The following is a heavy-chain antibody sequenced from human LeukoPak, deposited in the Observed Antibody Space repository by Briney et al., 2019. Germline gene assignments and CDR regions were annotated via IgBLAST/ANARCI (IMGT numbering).Heavy chain of an antibody. J-gene: IGHJ6*03. V-gene: IGHV1-69*13. Sequence: ASVKVSCKASGGTFSSYAISWVRQAPGQGLEWMGGIIPIFGTANYAQKFQGRVTITADESTSTAYMELSSLRSEDTAVYYCARGITMVRGVKDYYYYYMDVWGKGTTVTISS. D-gene: IGHD3-10*01. CDR2: IIPIFGTA. CDR3: ARGITMVRGVKDYYYYYMDV. CDR1: GGTFSSYA.